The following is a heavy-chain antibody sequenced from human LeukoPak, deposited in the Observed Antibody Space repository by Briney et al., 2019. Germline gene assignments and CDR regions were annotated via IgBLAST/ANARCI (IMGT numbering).Heavy chain of an antibody. V-gene: IGHV4-59*01. J-gene: IGHJ4*02. D-gene: IGHD4-11*01. CDR3: ASLNTVTTTMCYFDY. Sequence: SETLSLTCTVSGGSISSYYWSWIRQPPGKGLEWIGYIYYSGSTNYNPSLKSRVTISVDTSKNQFSLKLSSVTAADTAVYYCASLNTVTTTMCYFDYWGQGTLVTVSS. CDR2: IYYSGST. CDR1: GGSISSYY.